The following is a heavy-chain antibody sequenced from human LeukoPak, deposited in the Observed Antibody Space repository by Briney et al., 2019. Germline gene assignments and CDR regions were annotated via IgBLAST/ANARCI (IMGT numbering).Heavy chain of an antibody. CDR3: AKDFVTMVRGVSHYFDY. J-gene: IGHJ4*02. V-gene: IGHV3-33*06. CDR2: IWYDGSNK. CDR1: GFTFSSYG. Sequence: GGSLRLSCAASGFTFSSYGMHWVRQAPGKGLEWVADIWYDGSNKYYADSVKGRFTISRDNSKNTLYLQMNSLRAEDTAVYYCAKDFVTMVRGVSHYFDYWGQGTLVTVSS. D-gene: IGHD3-10*01.